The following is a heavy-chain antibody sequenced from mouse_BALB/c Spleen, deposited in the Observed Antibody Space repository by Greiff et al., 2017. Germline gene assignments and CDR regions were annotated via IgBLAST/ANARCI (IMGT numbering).Heavy chain of an antibody. CDR1: GFNIKDYY. CDR3: NNYYGSSYFDY. CDR2: IDPENGDT. J-gene: IGHJ2*01. D-gene: IGHD1-1*01. Sequence: EVQLQQSGAELVRSGASVKLSCTASGFNIKDYYMHWVKQRPEQGLEWIGWIDPENGDTEYAPKFQGKATMTADTSSNTAYLQLSSLTSEDTAVYYCNNYYGSSYFDYWGQGTTLTVSS. V-gene: IGHV14-4*02.